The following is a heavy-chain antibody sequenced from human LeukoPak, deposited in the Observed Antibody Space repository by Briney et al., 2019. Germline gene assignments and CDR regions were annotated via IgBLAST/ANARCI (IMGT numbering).Heavy chain of an antibody. CDR1: GFTVSSNY. D-gene: IGHD5-24*01. CDR2: IYGGGNI. V-gene: IGHV3-53*01. Sequence: GGSLRLSCAASGFTVSSNYMNWVRQAPGKGLEWVSVIYGGGNIYYADSVKGRFTISRDNSKNTLYLQMSSLRAEDTAVYYCARGAGYNYPYYFDYWGQGTLVAVSS. CDR3: ARGAGYNYPYYFDY. J-gene: IGHJ4*02.